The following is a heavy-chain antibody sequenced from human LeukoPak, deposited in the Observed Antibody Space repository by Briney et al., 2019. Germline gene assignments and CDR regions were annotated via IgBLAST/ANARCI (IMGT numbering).Heavy chain of an antibody. V-gene: IGHV4-34*01. J-gene: IGHJ6*02. CDR3: ASSSGWYRYYYYGMDV. CDR1: GGSFSGYY. Sequence: NPSETLSLTCAVYGGSFSGYYWSWIRQPPGKGLEWIGEINHSESTNYNPSLKSRVTISVDTSKNQFSLRLSSVTAADTAAYYCASSSGWYRYYYYGMDVWGQGTTVTVSS. D-gene: IGHD6-19*01. CDR2: INHSEST.